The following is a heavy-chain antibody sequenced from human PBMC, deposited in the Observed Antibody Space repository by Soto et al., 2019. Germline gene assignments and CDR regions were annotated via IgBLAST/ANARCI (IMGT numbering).Heavy chain of an antibody. Sequence: QVQLVESGGGVVQPGTSLSLSCIASGFTFSRFAIHWVRQAPVKGLEWVAVISYDGTNKYYGAFVKGRFSLSRDDSENTAYLQTNTLRPDDTALYYCAKDYSLGFDMEVGGRGNTVSVSS. CDR3: AKDYSLGFDMEV. V-gene: IGHV3-30*18. CDR2: ISYDGTNK. D-gene: IGHD2-21*01. J-gene: IGHJ6*03. CDR1: GFTFSRFA.